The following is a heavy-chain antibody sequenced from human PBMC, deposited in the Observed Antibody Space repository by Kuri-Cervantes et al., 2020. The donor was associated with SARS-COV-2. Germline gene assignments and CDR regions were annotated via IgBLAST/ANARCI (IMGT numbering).Heavy chain of an antibody. CDR1: GFTFSSYA. CDR3: AKGLGASSDYYYYYYMDV. Sequence: GESLKISCAASGFTFSSYAMHWVRQAPGKGLEWVAFIRYDGSNKYYADSVKGRFTISRDNSKNTLYLQMNSLRAEDTAVYYCAKGLGASSDYYYYYYMDVWGKGTTVTVSS. D-gene: IGHD1-26*01. CDR2: IRYDGSNK. J-gene: IGHJ6*03. V-gene: IGHV3-30*02.